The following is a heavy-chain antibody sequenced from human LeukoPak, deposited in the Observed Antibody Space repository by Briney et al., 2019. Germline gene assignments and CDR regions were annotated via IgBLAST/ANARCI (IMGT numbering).Heavy chain of an antibody. D-gene: IGHD6-19*01. Sequence: GGSLRLSCAASGFTFSSYGMHWVRQAPGKGPEWVAVISYDGSNKYYADSVKGRFTISRDNSKNTLYLQMNSLRAEDTAVYYCAKDSSGPAYWGQGTLVTVSS. V-gene: IGHV3-30*18. CDR2: ISYDGSNK. CDR1: GFTFSSYG. J-gene: IGHJ4*02. CDR3: AKDSSGPAY.